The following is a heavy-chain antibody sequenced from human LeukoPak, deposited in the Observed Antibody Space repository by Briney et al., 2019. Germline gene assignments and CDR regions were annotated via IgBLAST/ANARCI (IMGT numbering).Heavy chain of an antibody. Sequence: GGSLRLSCAASGFTLNRDWTAWVRQAPGKGLEWVANIKEDGSEKNYVDSVKGRFTISRDNAENSVYLQMNDLRAEDTGVYYCATKEPSTSGWSYWGQGTLVAVSS. V-gene: IGHV3-7*01. CDR1: GFTLNRDW. CDR3: ATKEPSTSGWSY. D-gene: IGHD6-19*01. CDR2: IKEDGSEK. J-gene: IGHJ4*02.